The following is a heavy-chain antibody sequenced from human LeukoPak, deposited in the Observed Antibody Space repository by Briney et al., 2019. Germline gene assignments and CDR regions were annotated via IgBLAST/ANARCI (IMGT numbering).Heavy chain of an antibody. J-gene: IGHJ6*02. CDR2: LSFDGSNE. Sequence: PGGSLRLSCAASGFTFSSCGMHWVRQSPGRGLEWVSFLSFDGSNEFYADSLKGRFTISRDNSKDTLYLQMDSLRAEDTALYYCAREEHDYVWGSYRYYYYYGIDVWGQGTTVTVSS. CDR3: AREEHDYVWGSYRYYYYYGIDV. V-gene: IGHV3-30*03. D-gene: IGHD3-16*02. CDR1: GFTFSSCG.